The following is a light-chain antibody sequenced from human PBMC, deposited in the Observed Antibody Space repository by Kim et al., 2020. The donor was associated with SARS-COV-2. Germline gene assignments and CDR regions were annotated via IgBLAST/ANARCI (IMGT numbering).Light chain of an antibody. CDR1: SSDVGGYNY. CDR2: DVT. V-gene: IGLV2-11*01. J-gene: IGLJ2*01. Sequence: QSALTQPRSVSGSPGQSVTISCTGTSSDVGGYNYVSWYQQHPDKAPRLMIFDVTKRPSGVPDRFSGSKSGDTASLTISGLQADDDADYYCCSYAGSYTLVFGGGTQLTVL. CDR3: CSYAGSYTLV.